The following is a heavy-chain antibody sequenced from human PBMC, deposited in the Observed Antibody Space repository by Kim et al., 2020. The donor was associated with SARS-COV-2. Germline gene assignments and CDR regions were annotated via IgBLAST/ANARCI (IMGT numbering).Heavy chain of an antibody. J-gene: IGHJ5*02. CDR1: GFTFSSYG. CDR3: AKSPGSGMGWTGFDP. CDR2: IWYDGSNK. V-gene: IGHV3-33*06. Sequence: LSLTCAASGFTFSSYGMHWVRQAPGKGLEWVAVIWYDGSNKYYADSVKGRFTISRDNSKNTLYLQMNSLRAEDTAVYYCAKSPGSGMGWTGFDPWGQGTLVTVSS. D-gene: IGHD3-10*01.